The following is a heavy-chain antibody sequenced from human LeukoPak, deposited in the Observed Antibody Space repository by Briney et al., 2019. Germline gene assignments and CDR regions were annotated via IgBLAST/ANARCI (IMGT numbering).Heavy chain of an antibody. CDR1: GFTFSSYE. D-gene: IGHD4-17*01. CDR3: ARERVDYGDWSRYYHYGMNV. CDR2: ISSSGRTI. V-gene: IGHV3-48*03. Sequence: GGSLRLSCAASGFTFSSYEFNWVRQAPGKGLEWVSYISSSGRTIFYADSVKGRFTISRDNAKNSLYLQMNSLRAEDTAVYYCARERVDYGDWSRYYHYGMNVWGQGTTVTVTS. J-gene: IGHJ6*02.